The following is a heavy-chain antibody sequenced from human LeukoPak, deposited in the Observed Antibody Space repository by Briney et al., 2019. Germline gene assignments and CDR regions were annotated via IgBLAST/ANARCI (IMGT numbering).Heavy chain of an antibody. D-gene: IGHD3-22*01. CDR2: INHSGNT. V-gene: IGHV4-34*01. CDR3: ARLKRTYYYDSSGYSYFQH. J-gene: IGHJ1*01. Sequence: SETLSLTCAVYGGSFSLYYWTWIRQSPGKGLEWIGEINHSGNTNYNPSLKSRVTISVDTSKNQFSLKLSSVTAADTAVYYCARLKRTYYYDSSGYSYFQHWGQGTLVTVSS. CDR1: GGSFSLYY.